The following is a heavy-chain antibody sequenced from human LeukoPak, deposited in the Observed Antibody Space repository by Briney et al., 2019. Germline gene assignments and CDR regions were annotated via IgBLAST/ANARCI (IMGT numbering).Heavy chain of an antibody. Sequence: GASVKVSCKASGGTFSSYAISWVRQAPGQGLEWMGRIIPILGIANYAQKFQGRVTITADKSTSTAYMELSSLRSEDTAVYYCARDLISGRSYSGYEPDYWGQGSLVTVSS. CDR2: IIPILGIA. CDR1: GGTFSSYA. CDR3: ARDLISGRSYSGYEPDY. J-gene: IGHJ4*02. V-gene: IGHV1-69*04. D-gene: IGHD5-12*01.